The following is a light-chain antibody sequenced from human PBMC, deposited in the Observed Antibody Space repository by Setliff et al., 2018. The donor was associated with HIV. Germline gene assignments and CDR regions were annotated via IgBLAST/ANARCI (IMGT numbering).Light chain of an antibody. CDR2: DVT. J-gene: IGLJ1*01. CDR1: SSDFGAYDY. V-gene: IGLV2-11*01. CDR3: CSNAARPTFYV. Sequence: QSALTKPRSVSGSPGQSVTISCTGTSSDFGAYDYVSWYQQHPGKAPKLIIFDVTKRPSGVPDRFSGSKSGNTASLTISGLQSADEADYYCCSNAARPTFYVFGTGTKVTVL.